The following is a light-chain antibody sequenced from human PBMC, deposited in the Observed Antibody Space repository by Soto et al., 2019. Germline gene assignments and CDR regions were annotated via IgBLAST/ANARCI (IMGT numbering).Light chain of an antibody. Sequence: DIHLTQSPSFLSASVGDRVTITCRASQSVNGWLAWYQQKPGKAPKLLISEASSLDSGVPSRFSGSGSGTEYVLTITSLQPEDFATYYCQQYDTYSTFGGGTTVESK. CDR2: EAS. J-gene: IGKJ4*01. V-gene: IGKV1-5*01. CDR3: QQYDTYST. CDR1: QSVNGW.